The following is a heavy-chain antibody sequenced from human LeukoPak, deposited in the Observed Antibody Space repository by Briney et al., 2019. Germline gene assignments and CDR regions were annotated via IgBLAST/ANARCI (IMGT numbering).Heavy chain of an antibody. D-gene: IGHD2-15*01. CDR2: ISYDGSYK. CDR1: RFTFSSYG. CDR3: ARGDCSGGSCYLSLTTIDC. Sequence: PGGSLRLSCAASRFTFSSYGMHWVRQAPGKGLEWVAVISYDGSYKYYADSVKGRFTISRDNSRYTLYLQMNSLRAEDTAVYYCARGDCSGGSCYLSLTTIDCWGQGTLVTVSS. V-gene: IGHV3-30*03. J-gene: IGHJ4*02.